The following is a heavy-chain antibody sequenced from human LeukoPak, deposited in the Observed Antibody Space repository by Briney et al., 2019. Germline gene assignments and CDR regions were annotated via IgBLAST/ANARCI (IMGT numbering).Heavy chain of an antibody. CDR1: GGSISSGGYY. J-gene: IGHJ6*03. CDR2: IYHSGST. Sequence: SETLSLTCTVSGGSISSGGYYWSWIRQPPGKGLEWIGYIYHSGSTYYNPSLKSRVTISVDRSKNQFSLKLSSVTAADTAVYYCARTYCGGDCFFYYYYYMDVWGKGTTVTVSS. V-gene: IGHV4-30-2*01. D-gene: IGHD2-21*01. CDR3: ARTYCGGDCFFYYYYYMDV.